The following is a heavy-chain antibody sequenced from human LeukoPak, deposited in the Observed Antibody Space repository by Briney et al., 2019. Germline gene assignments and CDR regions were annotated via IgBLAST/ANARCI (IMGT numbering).Heavy chain of an antibody. CDR2: IYYSGST. J-gene: IGHJ6*04. CDR3: ARATKIVVVPAAASSCYYYYYYGMDV. CDR1: GGSVSSGSYY. D-gene: IGHD2-2*01. V-gene: IGHV4-61*01. Sequence: PSETLSLTCTVSGGSVSSGSYYWSWIRQPPGKGLEWIGYIYYSGSTNYNPSLKSRVTISVDTSKNQFSLKLSSVTAADTAVYYCARATKIVVVPAAASSCYYYYYYGMDVWGKGTTVTVSS.